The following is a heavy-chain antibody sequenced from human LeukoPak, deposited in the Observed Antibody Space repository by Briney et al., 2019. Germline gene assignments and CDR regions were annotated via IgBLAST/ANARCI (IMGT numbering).Heavy chain of an antibody. D-gene: IGHD1-26*01. CDR1: GFTFSSYS. J-gene: IGHJ4*02. CDR2: ISSSSSYI. CDR3: ARDPRHIDSGNPAGSGGY. V-gene: IGHV3-21*01. Sequence: PGGSLSLSGAASGFTFSSYSMNWVRQAPGKGLEWVSSISSSSSYIYYTDSVKGRITISRDNAKNSLYLQMNSLRAEDTAVYYCARDPRHIDSGNPAGSGGYWGQGTLVTVSS.